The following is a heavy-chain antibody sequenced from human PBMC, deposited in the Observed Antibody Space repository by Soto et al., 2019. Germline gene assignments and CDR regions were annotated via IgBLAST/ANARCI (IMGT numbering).Heavy chain of an antibody. CDR2: INPSGGST. V-gene: IGHV1-46*03. D-gene: IGHD6-13*01. J-gene: IGHJ4*02. CDR3: DRAWGISAAIDY. CDR1: GYTFTSYS. Sequence: QVQLVQSGAAVKKPGASVKVSCKASGYTFTSYSMHWVRQAPGQGLEWMGIINPSGGSTSYAQKFQRRVTMTRDTSTSTVYMQVSSLRSEDTAGYYCDRAWGISAAIDYWGQGTLVTVSS.